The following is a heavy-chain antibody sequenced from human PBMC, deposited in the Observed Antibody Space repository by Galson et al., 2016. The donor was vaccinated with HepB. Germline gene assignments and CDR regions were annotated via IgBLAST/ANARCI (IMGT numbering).Heavy chain of an antibody. CDR3: ATEVFGMPFNSDY. CDR1: GFTFSNVW. D-gene: IGHD2-2*01. J-gene: IGHJ4*02. Sequence: SLRLSCAASGFTFSNVWMNWVRQAPGKGLEWVGCIRSKTAGGTTDYAAPVKGRFTVSRDDSKNTLFLQMSSLGTDDTAVYYCATEVFGMPFNSDYWGQGTVVTVSS. V-gene: IGHV3-15*01. CDR2: IRSKTAGGTT.